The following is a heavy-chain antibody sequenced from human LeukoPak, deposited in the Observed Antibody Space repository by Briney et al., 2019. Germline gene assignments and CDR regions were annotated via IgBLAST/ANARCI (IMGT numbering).Heavy chain of an antibody. J-gene: IGHJ2*01. CDR3: ARVGDHFHWNLDL. CDR2: IYSGATT. Sequence: PGGSLRLSCAASGFSVSTKYMNWVRQAPGKGLEWVSIIYSGATTYYADSAKGRFTISRDTSKNTVSLQMNSLRAEDTAVYFCARVGDHFHWNLDLWGRGTLVSVSS. V-gene: IGHV3-53*01. D-gene: IGHD3-3*02. CDR1: GFSVSTKY.